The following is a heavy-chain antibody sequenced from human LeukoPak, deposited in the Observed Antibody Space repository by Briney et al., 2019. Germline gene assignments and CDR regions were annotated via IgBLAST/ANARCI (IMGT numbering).Heavy chain of an antibody. CDR1: GFTFSSYS. Sequence: PGGSLRLSCGASGFTFSSYSMNWVRQAPGKGLEWVSSISGSSNYIYYADSLKGRFTISRDNAKNSLYLQMNSLRAEDTAVYYCARDKGILVRPSEPDAFDIWVQGTMVTVSS. CDR3: ARDKGILVRPSEPDAFDI. V-gene: IGHV3-21*01. J-gene: IGHJ3*02. D-gene: IGHD1-14*01. CDR2: ISGSSNYI.